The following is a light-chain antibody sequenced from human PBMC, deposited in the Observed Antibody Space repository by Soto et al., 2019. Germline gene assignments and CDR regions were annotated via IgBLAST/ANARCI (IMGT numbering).Light chain of an antibody. V-gene: IGKV1-12*01. J-gene: IGKJ4*01. CDR3: QQANSIPPT. Sequence: ILMTQSPSSFSASTGDRVTITCRASQGISSRLAWYQQKPGKAPKLLIYAASSLESGVPSRFSGSASGTDFTLTISSLQPEAFATYYCQQANSIPPTFGGGTKVDI. CDR2: AAS. CDR1: QGISSR.